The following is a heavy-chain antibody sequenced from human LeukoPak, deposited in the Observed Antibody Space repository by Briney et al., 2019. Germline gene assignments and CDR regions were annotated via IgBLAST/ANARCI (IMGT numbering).Heavy chain of an antibody. CDR1: GGSISSYY. Sequence: SETLSLTCTVSGGSISSYYWSWIRQPPGKGLEWIGYIYYSGSTNYNPSLKSRVTISVDTSKNQFSLKLSSVTAADTAVYYCARLPGRLGELSLGPYFDYWGQGTLVTVSS. CDR3: ARLPGRLGELSLGPYFDY. D-gene: IGHD3-16*02. V-gene: IGHV4-59*01. J-gene: IGHJ4*02. CDR2: IYYSGST.